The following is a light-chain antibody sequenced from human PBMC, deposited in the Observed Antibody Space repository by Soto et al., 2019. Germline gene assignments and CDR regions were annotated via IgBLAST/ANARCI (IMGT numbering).Light chain of an antibody. CDR3: QQYRRAPTT. J-gene: IGKJ1*01. CDR2: EAS. V-gene: IGKV3-20*01. Sequence: EIVLTQSPGTLSLSPGERATLSCRASQSVSSSYVAWYQQKPGQAPRLLIYEASIRAIVIPDRFSGSGSGTDFSLPISRLEPEDIAVYHRQQYRRAPTTFGQGSQVAIK. CDR1: QSVSSSY.